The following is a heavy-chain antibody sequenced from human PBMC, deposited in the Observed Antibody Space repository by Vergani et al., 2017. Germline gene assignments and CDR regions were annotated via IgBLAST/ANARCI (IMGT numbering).Heavy chain of an antibody. CDR2: INTGISTI. CDR3: ASYYDYVWGSYPKDAFDI. CDR1: GFTFSSYS. Sequence: EVQLVESGGGLVQPGGSLRLSCAASGFTFSSYSLNWVQAPGKGLEWVSYINTGISTIYYADSVKGRFTISRDNARNSLYLQMNSLRAEDTAVYYCASYYDYVWGSYPKDAFDIWGQGTMVTVSS. J-gene: IGHJ3*02. D-gene: IGHD3-16*02. V-gene: IGHV3-48*01.